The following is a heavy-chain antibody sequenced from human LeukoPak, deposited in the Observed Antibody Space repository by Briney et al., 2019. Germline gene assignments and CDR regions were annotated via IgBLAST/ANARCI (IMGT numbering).Heavy chain of an antibody. CDR2: IKQDGSEK. J-gene: IGHJ3*02. CDR3: ARILIGYVGAFDI. CDR1: GLTFSSYW. V-gene: IGHV3-7*01. Sequence: TGGSLRLSCAASGLTFSSYWMSWVRQAPGKGLEWVANIKQDGSEKYYVDSVKGRFTISRDNAKKSLYLQMNSLRAEDTAVYYCARILIGYVGAFDIWGQGTMVTVSS. D-gene: IGHD5-12*01.